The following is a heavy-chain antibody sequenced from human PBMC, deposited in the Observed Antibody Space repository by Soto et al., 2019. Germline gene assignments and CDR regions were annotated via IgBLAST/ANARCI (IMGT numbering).Heavy chain of an antibody. V-gene: IGHV3-23*01. CDR1: GFTFSTYA. CDR3: AKDPGYTYGHGLDV. D-gene: IGHD5-18*01. CDR2: ISGNGDKT. J-gene: IGHJ6*02. Sequence: GGSLRLSCAPSGFTFSTYAMNWVRQAPGKGLEWVSGISGNGDKTYYADSVKGRFTISRDNSKKMLYLQMNTLRAEDTAVYYCAKDPGYTYGHGLDVWGQWTTVTVSS.